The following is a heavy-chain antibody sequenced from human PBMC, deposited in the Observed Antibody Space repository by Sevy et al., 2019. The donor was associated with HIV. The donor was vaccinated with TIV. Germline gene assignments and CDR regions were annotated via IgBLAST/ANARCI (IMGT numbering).Heavy chain of an antibody. CDR3: AKDGGSGSGPSAEYFHH. CDR2: ISWYSAFI. Sequence: GGSLRLSCAASGFTFDDYAMHWVRQAPGKSLEWVSGISWYSAFIGYADSVKGRLTISRYKAKNSLYLQMNSLKPENTAFYYCAKDGGSGSGPSAEYFHHWGQGTLVTVSS. J-gene: IGHJ1*01. CDR1: GFTFDDYA. D-gene: IGHD6-19*01. V-gene: IGHV3-9*01.